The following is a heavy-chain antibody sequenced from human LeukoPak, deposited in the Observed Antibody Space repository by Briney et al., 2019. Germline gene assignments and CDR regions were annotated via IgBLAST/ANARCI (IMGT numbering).Heavy chain of an antibody. Sequence: SETLSLTCAVSGHFISSGYYWGWVWQPPGKGLEWVGGIYHSGSTYYNPSLKSRVTISLDTSKNQFSLKLSSVTAADTAVYYCARAGYGSGSYGFYFDYWGQGTLVTVSS. CDR2: IYHSGST. J-gene: IGHJ4*02. D-gene: IGHD3-10*01. CDR1: GHFISSGYY. CDR3: ARAGYGSGSYGFYFDY. V-gene: IGHV4-38-2*01.